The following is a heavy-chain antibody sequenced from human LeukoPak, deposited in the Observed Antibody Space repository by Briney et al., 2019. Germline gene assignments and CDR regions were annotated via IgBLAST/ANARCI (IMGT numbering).Heavy chain of an antibody. CDR1: GGSISSYY. J-gene: IGHJ3*02. CDR2: IYYSGST. V-gene: IGHV4-59*01. D-gene: IGHD6-13*01. Sequence: PETLSLTCTVSGGSISSYYWSWIRQPPGKGLEWIGYIYYSGSTNYNPSLKSRVTISVDTSKNQFSLKLSSVTAADTAVYYCARVYSSRDAFDIWGQGTMVTVSS. CDR3: ARVYSSRDAFDI.